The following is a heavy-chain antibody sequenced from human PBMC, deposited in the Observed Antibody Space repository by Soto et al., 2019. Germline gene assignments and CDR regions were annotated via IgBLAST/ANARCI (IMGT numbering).Heavy chain of an antibody. CDR1: GGSVSSGSYY. V-gene: IGHV4-61*01. J-gene: IGHJ6*02. CDR3: ARVSVTLYYYGMDV. Sequence: SETLSLTCTVSGGSVSSGSYYWSWIRQPPGKGLEWIGYIYYSGSTNYNPSLKSRVTISVDTSKNQFSLKLSSVTAADTAVYYCARVSVTLYYYGMDVWGQGTTVTVSS. CDR2: IYYSGST. D-gene: IGHD4-4*01.